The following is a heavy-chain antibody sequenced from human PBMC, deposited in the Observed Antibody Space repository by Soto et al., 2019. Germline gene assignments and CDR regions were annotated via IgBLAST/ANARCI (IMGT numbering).Heavy chain of an antibody. CDR1: GFTFSNSA. CDR3: VKGSRGSRPYYFDY. Sequence: GGSLRLSCAASGFTFSNSAMSWVRQSPGKGLDWFSAINGGGTDTYYADSVKGRFTVSRDNSKNTLDLQMNSLRAEDTAIYYCVKGSRGSRPYYFDYWGQGSLVTVSS. V-gene: IGHV3-23*05. J-gene: IGHJ4*02. CDR2: INGGGTDT. D-gene: IGHD3-22*01.